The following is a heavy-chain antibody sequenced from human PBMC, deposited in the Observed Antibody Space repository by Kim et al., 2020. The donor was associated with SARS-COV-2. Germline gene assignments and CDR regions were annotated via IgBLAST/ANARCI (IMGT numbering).Heavy chain of an antibody. CDR3: ARTYFYASVTYYNY. Sequence: SPSFQGQVTISADTSISTAYLQWSSLKASDTAMYYCARTYFYASVTYYNYWGQGTLVTVSS. D-gene: IGHD3-10*01. V-gene: IGHV5-51*01. J-gene: IGHJ4*02.